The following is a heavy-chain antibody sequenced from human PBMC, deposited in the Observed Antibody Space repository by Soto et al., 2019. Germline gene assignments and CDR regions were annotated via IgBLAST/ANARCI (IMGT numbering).Heavy chain of an antibody. D-gene: IGHD3-9*01. CDR2: ISYDGSNK. Sequence: PGGSLRLSCAASGFTFSSSCMHWARQAPGKRLEWVAVISYDGSNKYYADSVKGRFTISRDNSKNTLYLQMNSLRAEDTAVYYRAKDRDYDILTGYYFDYWGQGTLVTVSS. J-gene: IGHJ4*02. CDR1: GFTFSSSC. CDR3: AKDRDYDILTGYYFDY. V-gene: IGHV3-30*18.